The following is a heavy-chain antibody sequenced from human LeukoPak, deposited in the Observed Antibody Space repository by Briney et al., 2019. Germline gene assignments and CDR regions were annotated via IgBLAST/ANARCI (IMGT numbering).Heavy chain of an antibody. J-gene: IGHJ4*02. CDR3: ARDRGDTANP. D-gene: IGHD5-18*01. Sequence: KSSETLSLTCTVSGGSISSSSYYWGWIRQPPGKGLEWIGSIYYSGSTYYNPSLESRVTISVDTSKNQFSLKLSSVTAADTAVYYCARDRGDTANPWGQGTLVTVSS. CDR2: IYYSGST. V-gene: IGHV4-39*07. CDR1: GGSISSSSYY.